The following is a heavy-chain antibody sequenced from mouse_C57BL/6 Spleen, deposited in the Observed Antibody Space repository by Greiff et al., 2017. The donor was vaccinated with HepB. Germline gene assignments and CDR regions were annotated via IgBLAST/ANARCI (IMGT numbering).Heavy chain of an antibody. J-gene: IGHJ2*01. V-gene: IGHV1-7*01. CDR3: ARGGRGSGFDY. D-gene: IGHD1-3*01. Sequence: VQLQQSGAELAKPGASVKLSCKASGYTFTSYWMHWVKQRPGQGLEWIGYLNPSSGYTKYNQKFKDKATLTADKSYSAAYMQLSSLTYADAAVYDCARGGRGSGFDYWGQGTTLTVSS. CDR1: GYTFTSYW. CDR2: LNPSSGYT.